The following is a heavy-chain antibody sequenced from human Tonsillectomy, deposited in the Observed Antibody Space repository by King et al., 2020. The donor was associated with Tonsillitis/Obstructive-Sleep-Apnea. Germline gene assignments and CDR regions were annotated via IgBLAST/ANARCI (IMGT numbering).Heavy chain of an antibody. CDR3: ARRNYYDSSGYYLVAFDI. V-gene: IGHV4-59*01. CDR2: SYYSGST. J-gene: IGHJ3*02. Sequence: QLQESGPGLVKPSETLSLTCTVSGGSISSFYWSWIRQPPGKGLEWIGYSYYSGSTNYNPSLKSRVTISVDTSKNQFSLKLSSVTAADTAGYYWARRNYYDSSGYYLVAFDIWGQGTMVTVSS. CDR1: GGSISSFY. D-gene: IGHD3-22*01.